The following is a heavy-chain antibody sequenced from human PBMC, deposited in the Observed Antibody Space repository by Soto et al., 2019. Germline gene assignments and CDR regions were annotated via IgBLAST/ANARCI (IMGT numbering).Heavy chain of an antibody. CDR1: GFTLSGYA. CDR2: ISSNGVGT. J-gene: IGHJ6*03. Sequence: EVQLAESGGGLAQPGGSLRLSCAASGFTLSGYAMDWVRQAPGKGLEYVSGISSNGVGTYYANSVQGRFTISRDNSKNTVYLQMGSLRLEDMAVYYCARRARPDFYSMDVLGKGTTVTVSS. D-gene: IGHD6-6*01. CDR3: ARRARPDFYSMDV. V-gene: IGHV3-64*01.